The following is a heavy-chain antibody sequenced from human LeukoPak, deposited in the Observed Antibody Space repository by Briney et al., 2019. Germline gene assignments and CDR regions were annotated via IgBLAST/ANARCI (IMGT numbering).Heavy chain of an antibody. V-gene: IGHV4-39*01. Sequence: KPSETLSLTCTVSGGSISSYYWGWIRQPPGKGLEWIGSIYYSGSTYYNPSLKSRVTISVVTSKNQFSLKLSSVTAADTAVYYCARQAPQNYDFWSGYTDYWGQGTLVTVSS. D-gene: IGHD3-3*01. CDR1: GGSISSYY. J-gene: IGHJ4*02. CDR3: ARQAPQNYDFWSGYTDY. CDR2: IYYSGST.